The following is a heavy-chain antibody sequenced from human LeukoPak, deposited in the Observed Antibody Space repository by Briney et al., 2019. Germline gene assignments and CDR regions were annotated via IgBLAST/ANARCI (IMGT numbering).Heavy chain of an antibody. J-gene: IGHJ4*02. CDR1: GFTFSSYG. V-gene: IGHV3-30*03. Sequence: GGSLRLSCAVSGFTFSSYGMHWVRQAPGKGLEWVAVISYDGSNKYYADSVKGRFTISRESSKNMLYLQMNSLRAEDTAVYYCARDAPYDSSAVFDSWGQGTLVTVSS. CDR2: ISYDGSNK. D-gene: IGHD3-22*01. CDR3: ARDAPYDSSAVFDS.